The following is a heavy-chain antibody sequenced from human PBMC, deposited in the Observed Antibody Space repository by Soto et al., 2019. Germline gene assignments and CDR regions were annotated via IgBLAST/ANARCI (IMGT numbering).Heavy chain of an antibody. J-gene: IGHJ4*02. Sequence: QVQLQESGPGLVKPSETLSLTCTVSGDSISDYYWSWIRQPAGKGLEWIGRIYTSGSTDYNPSLKSRVTISIDTSKNQFSLKVTSMTAADTAVYYCARERREEIHDGYDIDYWGQGTLFTVSS. CDR1: GDSISDYY. V-gene: IGHV4-4*07. CDR2: IYTSGST. CDR3: ARERREEIHDGYDIDY. D-gene: IGHD5-12*01.